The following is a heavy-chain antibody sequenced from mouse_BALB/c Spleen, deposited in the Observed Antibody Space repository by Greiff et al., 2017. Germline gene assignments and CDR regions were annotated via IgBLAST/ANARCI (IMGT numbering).Heavy chain of an antibody. CDR3: AREAGGYYAMDY. CDR2: INPSTGYT. J-gene: IGHJ4*01. V-gene: IGHV1-7*01. CDR1: GYTFTSYW. D-gene: IGHD1-1*02. Sequence: QVQLQQSGAELAKPGASVKMSCKASGYTFTSYWMHWVKQRPGQGLEWIGYINPSTGYTEYNQKFKDKATLTADKSSSTAYMQLSSLTSEDSAVYYCAREAGGYYAMDYWGQGTSVTVSS.